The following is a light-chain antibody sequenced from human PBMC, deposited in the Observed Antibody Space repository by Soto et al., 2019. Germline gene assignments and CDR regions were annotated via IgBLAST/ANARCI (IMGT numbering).Light chain of an antibody. CDR3: SSYTGSLYV. CDR1: STDVGDSNH. CDR2: EVS. Sequence: QSALTQPASVSGSPGQSITISCTGTSTDVGDSNHVSWYQHHPGKAPKLIIYEVSQRPSGVPDRFSGSKSGNTASLTVSGLQAEDEAAYYCSSYTGSLYVFGTGTKVTVL. J-gene: IGLJ1*01. V-gene: IGLV2-8*01.